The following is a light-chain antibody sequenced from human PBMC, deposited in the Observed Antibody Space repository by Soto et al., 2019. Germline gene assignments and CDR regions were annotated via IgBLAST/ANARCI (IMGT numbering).Light chain of an antibody. J-gene: IGKJ4*01. CDR2: DAS. CDR1: QGISSY. CDR3: QQLNSYPLT. V-gene: IGKV1-9*01. Sequence: IQLTQSPSSLSASVGGRVTITCRASQGISSYLAWYQQKPGKAPKLLLYDASTSQCWVPSRFSGSGYGTDFTLTISSLQPEDFATYYCQQLNSYPLTFGGGTKVEIK.